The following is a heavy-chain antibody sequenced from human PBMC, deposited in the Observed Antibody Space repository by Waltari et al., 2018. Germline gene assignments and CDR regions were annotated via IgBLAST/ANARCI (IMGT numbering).Heavy chain of an antibody. J-gene: IGHJ4*02. CDR2: IYYSGST. Sequence: QVQLQESGPGLVKPSETLSLTCTVSGGSISSYYWSWIRQPPGKGLEWIGYIYYSGSTNYTPDLKSRGTISVDTSKNQSSRKLGSVTAPDTAVDYGGRARATVTTSFDYWGRERWSPSPQ. CDR1: GGSISSYY. D-gene: IGHD4-17*01. CDR3: GRARATVTTSFDY. V-gene: IGHV4-59*01.